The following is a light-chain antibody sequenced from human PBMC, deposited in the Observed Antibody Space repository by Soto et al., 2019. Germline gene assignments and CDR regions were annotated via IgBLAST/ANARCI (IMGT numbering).Light chain of an antibody. V-gene: IGLV2-11*01. CDR1: NSDIGGYNY. CDR2: DVS. J-gene: IGLJ3*02. Sequence: QSALTQPRSVSGSPGQAVTISCTGTNSDIGGYNYVSWYQQHPGKAPKVMIYDVSRRPSGVPDRFSGSKYGNKASLTISGLQAEDEADYYFCSYAGRYNFWVLGVGTQVTVL. CDR3: CSYAGRYNFWV.